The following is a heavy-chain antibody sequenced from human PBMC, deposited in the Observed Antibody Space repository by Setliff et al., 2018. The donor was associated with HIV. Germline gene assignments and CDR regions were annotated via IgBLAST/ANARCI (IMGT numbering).Heavy chain of an antibody. V-gene: IGHV1-3*01. Sequence: ASVKVSCKASGYTFSSYTMHWVRQAPGQGLEWMGWIKCGNGKSKYSQKFQDRVTFTRDTSASSAYMDLSSLRSEDSAVYYCVRGDDILTGYFRPYFFDYWGQGTLVTVSS. J-gene: IGHJ4*02. D-gene: IGHD3-9*01. CDR2: IKCGNGKS. CDR1: GYTFSSYT. CDR3: VRGDDILTGYFRPYFFDY.